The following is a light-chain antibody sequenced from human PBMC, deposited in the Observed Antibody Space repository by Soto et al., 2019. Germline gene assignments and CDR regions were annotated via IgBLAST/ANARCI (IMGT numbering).Light chain of an antibody. CDR2: GAS. Sequence: EIVLTQFPGTQTLSPGERATLAFRASQSVTSSSLAWYEHKVGGAPRFVIYGASNRSTAIPDRLSRSGSGTDLTLTLPGLEPEDFAVYYCQQYGSSPRTFRQGTRPENK. CDR3: QQYGSSPRT. J-gene: IGKJ5*01. V-gene: IGKV3-20*01. CDR1: QSVTSSS.